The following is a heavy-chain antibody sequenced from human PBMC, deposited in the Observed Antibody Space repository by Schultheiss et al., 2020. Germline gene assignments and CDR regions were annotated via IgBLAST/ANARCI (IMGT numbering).Heavy chain of an antibody. CDR1: GFTFSSYG. D-gene: IGHD4-23*01. CDR2: IWYDGSNK. Sequence: GGSLRLSCAASGFTFSSYGMHWVRQAPGKGLEWVAVIWYDGSNKYYADSVKGRFTISRDNSKNTLYLQMNSLRAEDTAVYYCARGRISFNSVFDYWGQGTLVTVSS. CDR3: ARGRISFNSVFDY. J-gene: IGHJ4*02. V-gene: IGHV3-33*08.